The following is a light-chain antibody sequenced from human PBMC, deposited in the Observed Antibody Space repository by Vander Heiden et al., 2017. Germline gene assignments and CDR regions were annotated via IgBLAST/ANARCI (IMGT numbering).Light chain of an antibody. CDR1: SSNIGAGYA. V-gene: IGLV1-40*01. CDR3: QSYDSSRRV. J-gene: IGLJ2*01. CDR2: GNS. Sequence: QSVLTQPPSVSGPPGQRVTISCTGSSSNIGAGYAVHWYQQLPGTAPKLLIYGNSNRPSGVPDRFSGSKSGTSASLAITGLQAEDEADYYCQSYDSSRRVFGGGTKLTVL.